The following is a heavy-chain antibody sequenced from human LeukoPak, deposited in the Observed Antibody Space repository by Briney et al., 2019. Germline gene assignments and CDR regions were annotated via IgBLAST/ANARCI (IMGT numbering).Heavy chain of an antibody. CDR1: GFTFSSYS. CDR3: ARGRSGSSYYFDY. CDR2: ISSSSSTI. V-gene: IGHV3-48*01. D-gene: IGHD6-6*01. J-gene: IGHJ4*02. Sequence: PGGSLRLSCAASGFTFSSYSMNWVRQAPGKGLEWVSYISSSSSTIYYADSVKGRFTIPRDNAKNSLYLQMNSLRAEDTAVYYCARGRSGSSYYFDYWGQGTLVTVSS.